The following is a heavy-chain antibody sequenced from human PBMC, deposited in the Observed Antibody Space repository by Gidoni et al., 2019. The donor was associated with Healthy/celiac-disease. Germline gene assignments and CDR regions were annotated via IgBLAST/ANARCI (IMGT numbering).Heavy chain of an antibody. CDR2: IIPILGIA. J-gene: IGHJ5*02. V-gene: IGHV1-69*08. D-gene: IGHD6-13*01. CDR1: GGTFSSYT. CDR3: ARDLGGAAAGTNNWFDP. Sequence: QVQLVQSGAEVKKPGSSVKVSCKASGGTFSSYTISWVRQAPGQGLEWLGRIIPILGIANYAQKFQGRVTITADKSTSTAYMELSSLRSEDTAVYYCARDLGGAAAGTNNWFDPWGQGTLVTVSS.